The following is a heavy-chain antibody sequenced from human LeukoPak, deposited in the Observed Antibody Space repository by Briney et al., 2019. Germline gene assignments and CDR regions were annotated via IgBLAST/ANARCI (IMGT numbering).Heavy chain of an antibody. CDR2: MNPNSGNT. CDR3: ARDPPREFDP. Sequence: ASVKVSCKASGYTFTSYDINWVRQATGQGLEWMGWMNPNSGNTGYAQKFQGRVTMTTDTSTSTAYMELRSLRSDDTAVYYCARDPPREFDPWGQGTLVTVSS. CDR1: GYTFTSYD. J-gene: IGHJ5*02. V-gene: IGHV1-8*01.